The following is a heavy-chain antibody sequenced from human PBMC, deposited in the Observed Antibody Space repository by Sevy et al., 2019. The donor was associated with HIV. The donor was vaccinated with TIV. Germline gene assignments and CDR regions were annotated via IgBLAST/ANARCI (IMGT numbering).Heavy chain of an antibody. V-gene: IGHV3-30-3*01. D-gene: IGHD2-21*02. CDR2: ISHDGNYK. Sequence: GGSLRLSCAASGFTFSKYDMHWVRQAPGKGLEWVAGISHDGNYKNYADSVKVRFTISRDDFKITLYLQMSSLRPEDTAVYFCARLFSCGGDCYYLDYWGQGALVTVSS. CDR3: ARLFSCGGDCYYLDY. CDR1: GFTFSKYD. J-gene: IGHJ4*02.